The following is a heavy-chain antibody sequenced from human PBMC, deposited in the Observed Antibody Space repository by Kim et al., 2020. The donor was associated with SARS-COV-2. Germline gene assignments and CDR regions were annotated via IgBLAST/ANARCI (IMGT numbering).Heavy chain of an antibody. D-gene: IGHD5-18*01. CDR1: GFIFSSSA. CDR3: AAASRLGYSYDY. Sequence: SVKVSCKASGFIFSSSAVQWVRQARGQGLEWIGWIVVGSGNTNFAQKFQERVTITRDMSTGTAYMELRSLRSEDTAVYYCAAASRLGYSYDYWGQGTLVTVSS. J-gene: IGHJ4*02. CDR2: IVVGSGNT. V-gene: IGHV1-58*01.